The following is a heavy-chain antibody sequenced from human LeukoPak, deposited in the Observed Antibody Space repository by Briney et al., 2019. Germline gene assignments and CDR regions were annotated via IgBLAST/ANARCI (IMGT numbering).Heavy chain of an antibody. D-gene: IGHD4-17*01. J-gene: IGHJ4*02. CDR3: ARLRNNYNDNGDFPRY. Sequence: SETLSLTCAVSGYPISSGYYWGWIRQPPGKGLEWIGHIYHSGTTYYSPSLKSRVTISVDTSKNQFSLRLNPVTAADTAVYYCARLRNNYNDNGDFPRYWGQGTLVTVSS. CDR1: GYPISSGYY. CDR2: IYHSGTT. V-gene: IGHV4-38-2*01.